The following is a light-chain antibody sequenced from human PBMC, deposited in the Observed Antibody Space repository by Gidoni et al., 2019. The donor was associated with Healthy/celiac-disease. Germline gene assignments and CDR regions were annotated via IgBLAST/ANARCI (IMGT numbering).Light chain of an antibody. Sequence: EIVLTQSPGTLSLSPGESATLSCRASQSVSSSYLAWYQQKPGQAPRLLIYGASSRATGIPDRFSGSGSGTDFTLTISRLEPEDFAVYYCQQYGSSAITFXQXTRLXIK. CDR1: QSVSSSY. CDR2: GAS. V-gene: IGKV3-20*01. J-gene: IGKJ5*01. CDR3: QQYGSSAIT.